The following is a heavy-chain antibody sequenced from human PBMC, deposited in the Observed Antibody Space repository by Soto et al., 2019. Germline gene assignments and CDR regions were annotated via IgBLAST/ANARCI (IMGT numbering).Heavy chain of an antibody. D-gene: IGHD1-26*01. Sequence: SVKVSCKASGGTFSIYAISWVRQAPGEGLEWMGGIIPIFGTANYAQKFQGRVTITADASTSTAYMEMSSLRSEDTAVYYCVRNLVGASYYTFDYWGQGKLVTVSS. CDR1: GGTFSIYA. CDR2: IIPIFGTA. V-gene: IGHV1-69*13. CDR3: VRNLVGASYYTFDY. J-gene: IGHJ4*02.